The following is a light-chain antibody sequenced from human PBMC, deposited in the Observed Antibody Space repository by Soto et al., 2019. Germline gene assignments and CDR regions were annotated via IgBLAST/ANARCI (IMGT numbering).Light chain of an antibody. CDR3: QQSNNWPPIT. Sequence: EIVMTQSPATLSVSPGARPTLSCRSSQSVSSNLAWYQQKPGQAPRLLIYGASNRATGIPARFSGSGSGTEFTLTISSLQSEDFAVYYCQQSNNWPPITVGQVTRLEIK. J-gene: IGKJ5*01. CDR2: GAS. V-gene: IGKV3-15*01. CDR1: QSVSSN.